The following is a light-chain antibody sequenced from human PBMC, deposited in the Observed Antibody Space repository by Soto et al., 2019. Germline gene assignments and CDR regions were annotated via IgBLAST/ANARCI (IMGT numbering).Light chain of an antibody. CDR2: VNSDGSH. CDR3: QTWGTGIRV. J-gene: IGLJ1*01. CDR1: SGHSNYA. V-gene: IGLV4-69*01. Sequence: QLVLTQSPSASASLGASVKLTCTLSSGHSNYAIAWHQQQPEKGPRYLMKVNSDGSHRKGDGIPDRFSGSSSGAQRYLTISSRQSEDEADYYCQTWGTGIRVFGTGTKLTAL.